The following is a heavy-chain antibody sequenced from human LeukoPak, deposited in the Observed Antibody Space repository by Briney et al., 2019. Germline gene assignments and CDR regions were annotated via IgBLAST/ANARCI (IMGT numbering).Heavy chain of an antibody. Sequence: GGSLRLSCAASGFTFSGYSMNWVRQAPGKGLEWVSSISSSSSYIYYADSMKGRFTISRDNAKNSLFLQMNSLRAEDTAVYYCARDSNSGYDSFFDYWGQGTLVTVS. V-gene: IGHV3-21*01. J-gene: IGHJ4*02. D-gene: IGHD5-12*01. CDR2: ISSSSSYI. CDR3: ARDSNSGYDSFFDY. CDR1: GFTFSGYS.